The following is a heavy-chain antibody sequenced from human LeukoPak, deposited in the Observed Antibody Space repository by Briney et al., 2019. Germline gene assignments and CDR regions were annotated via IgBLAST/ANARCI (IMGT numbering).Heavy chain of an antibody. Sequence: SVKVSCKASGYRFPSYGITWVRQAPGQGLEWMGGIIPIFGTPNYAHNFQDRVTITADESTSTAYMELSALRSEDTAVYYCANRGGGGIGMGILGSYDFWGQGTLVTVPS. D-gene: IGHD6-13*01. CDR2: IIPIFGTP. V-gene: IGHV1-69*13. CDR3: ANRGGGGIGMGILGSYDF. CDR1: GYRFPSYG. J-gene: IGHJ4*02.